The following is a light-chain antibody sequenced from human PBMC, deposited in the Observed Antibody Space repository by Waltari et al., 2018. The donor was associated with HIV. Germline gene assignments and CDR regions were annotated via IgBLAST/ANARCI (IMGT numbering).Light chain of an antibody. V-gene: IGLV2-23*02. CDR1: SSDVVSYNL. CDR3: CSYAGSSTLV. J-gene: IGLJ2*01. CDR2: EVS. Sequence: QSALTQPASVSGSPGQSITISCTGPSSDVVSYNLVSWYQQHPGKAPKLMIYEVSKRPSGVSNRFSGSKSGNTASLTISGLQAEDEADYYCCSYAGSSTLVFGGGTKLTVL.